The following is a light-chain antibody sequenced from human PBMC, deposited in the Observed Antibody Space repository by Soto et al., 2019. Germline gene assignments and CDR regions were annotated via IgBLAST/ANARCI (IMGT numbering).Light chain of an antibody. CDR1: QSVSSSY. CDR2: GAS. V-gene: IGKV3-20*01. Sequence: EIVLTQSPGTLSLSPGERANLSCRASQSVSSSYLAWYQQKPGQAPRLLIYGASSRATGIPDRFSGSGSGTDFTLTISRLEPEDFAVYYCQQYGSSSTFGQGTRLEIK. J-gene: IGKJ5*01. CDR3: QQYGSSST.